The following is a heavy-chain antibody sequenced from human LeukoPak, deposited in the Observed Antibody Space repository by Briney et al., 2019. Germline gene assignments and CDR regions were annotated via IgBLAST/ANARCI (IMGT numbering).Heavy chain of an antibody. Sequence: GGSLRLSCATSGFTFSTYALNWVRQAPGKGLESVSTITGGGGSTYYADSVKGRFTISRDNSKNTLYLQMNSLRAEDTAVYYCAASQYSSGWDDWYFDLWGRGTLVTVSS. J-gene: IGHJ2*01. CDR2: ITGGGGST. CDR1: GFTFSTYA. V-gene: IGHV3-23*01. CDR3: AASQYSSGWDDWYFDL. D-gene: IGHD6-19*01.